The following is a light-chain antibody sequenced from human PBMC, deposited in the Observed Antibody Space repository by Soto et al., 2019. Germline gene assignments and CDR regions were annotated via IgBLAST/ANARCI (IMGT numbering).Light chain of an antibody. J-gene: IGLJ2*01. Sequence: QSALTQPRSVSGSPGQSVTISCTGTSSDVGRYKYVSWYQQHPGKAPKLMLYDVNNRPSRVPDRFSGSKSGNTASLTISGLQAEDEADYYRCSYAGGGVVFGGGTKLTVL. V-gene: IGLV2-11*01. CDR1: SSDVGRYKY. CDR3: CSYAGGGVV. CDR2: DVN.